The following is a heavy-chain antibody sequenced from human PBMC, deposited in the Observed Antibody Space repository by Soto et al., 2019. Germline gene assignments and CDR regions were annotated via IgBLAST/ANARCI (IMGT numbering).Heavy chain of an antibody. V-gene: IGHV4-30-4*01. CDR3: ARDYGGHSGLDY. J-gene: IGHJ4*02. CDR2: IHYAGST. D-gene: IGHD4-17*01. Sequence: QVQLQESGPGLVRPSQTLSLTCSVSGGSISSDIYYWSWVRQPPGKGLEWIGYIHYAGSTYYSPSLRSRVSMSVDASKNQFSLRMSSVTAADPAVYYCARDYGGHSGLDYWGQGTLVTVSS. CDR1: GGSISSDIYY.